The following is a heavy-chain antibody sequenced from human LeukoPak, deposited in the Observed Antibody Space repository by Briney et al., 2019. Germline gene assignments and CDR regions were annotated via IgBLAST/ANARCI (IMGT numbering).Heavy chain of an antibody. Sequence: SETLSLTCTVSGGSISGSSYYWGWIRQPPGKGLEWIGNIYYSGNTYYNPSLKSRVTIFVDTSKNQFSLILNSVTAADTAVYYCARRNGHTRGYYYMDVWGKGTTVTVSS. J-gene: IGHJ6*03. CDR3: ARRNGHTRGYYYMDV. V-gene: IGHV4-39*01. CDR1: GGSISGSSYY. CDR2: IYYSGNT. D-gene: IGHD2-2*01.